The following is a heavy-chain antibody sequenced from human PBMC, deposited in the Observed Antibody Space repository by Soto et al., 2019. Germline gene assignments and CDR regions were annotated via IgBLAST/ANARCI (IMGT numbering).Heavy chain of an antibody. J-gene: IGHJ6*02. CDR2: INPNSGGT. CDR3: GRETYYDFWSGYFGRGDYYYGMDV. D-gene: IGHD3-3*01. V-gene: IGHV1-2*04. CDR1: VYSFTGYY. Sequence: ASVKVSCKASVYSFTGYYMHWVRQAPGQGLEWMEWINPNSGGTNYAQKFQGWVTMTRDTSISTAYMELSRLRSDDTAVYYCGRETYYDFWSGYFGRGDYYYGMDVWGQGTTVTVSS.